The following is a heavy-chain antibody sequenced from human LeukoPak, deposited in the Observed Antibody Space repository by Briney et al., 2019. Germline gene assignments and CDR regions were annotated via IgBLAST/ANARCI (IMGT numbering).Heavy chain of an antibody. CDR3: ARDLGYSYGYRPDY. V-gene: IGHV3-30-3*01. D-gene: IGHD5-18*01. J-gene: IGHJ4*02. CDR1: GFTFSSYA. Sequence: SGGSLRLSCAASGFTFSSYAMHWVRQAPGKGLEWVAVISYDGSNKYYADSVKGRFTISRDNSKNTLYLQMNSLRAEDTAVYYCARDLGYSYGYRPDYWGQGTLVTVSS. CDR2: ISYDGSNK.